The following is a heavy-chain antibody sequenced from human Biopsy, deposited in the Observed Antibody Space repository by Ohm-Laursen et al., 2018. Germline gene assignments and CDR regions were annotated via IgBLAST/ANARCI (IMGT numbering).Heavy chain of an antibody. CDR3: ARDDTSGGVAFDI. Sequence: SLRLSCSASGFTFSSHAMSWVRQAPGKGLECVSVINGSGGSTYYADPVKGRFTISRDNSKNTLYLQMTSLRAEDTAFYYCARDDTSGGVAFDIWGRGTMVTVSS. V-gene: IGHV3-23*01. CDR1: GFTFSSHA. D-gene: IGHD3-22*01. CDR2: INGSGGST. J-gene: IGHJ3*02.